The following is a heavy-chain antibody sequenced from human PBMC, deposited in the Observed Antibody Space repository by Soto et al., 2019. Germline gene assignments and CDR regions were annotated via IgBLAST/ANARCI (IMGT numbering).Heavy chain of an antibody. CDR3: ARDARGTRGFDEMDI. CDR1: GYIFPGYH. CDR2: INPNSGDT. J-gene: IGHJ6*02. V-gene: IGHV1-2*02. Sequence: GSVKVSCKASGYIFPGYHIHWVRQAPGRGLEWMGWINPNSGDTEYAQNFQGRVTMTRDTSFNLVYMEMSGLMSDDTAVYYCARDARGTRGFDEMDIWGQGTTVTVSS. D-gene: IGHD3-9*01.